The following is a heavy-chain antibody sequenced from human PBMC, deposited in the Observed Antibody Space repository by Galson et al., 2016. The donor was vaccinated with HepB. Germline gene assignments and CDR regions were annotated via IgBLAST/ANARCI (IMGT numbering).Heavy chain of an antibody. CDR1: GFSFGSYG. V-gene: IGHV3-33*01. CDR2: IWYDGSKE. D-gene: IGHD5-24*01. CDR3: ARAIWMALDYYYGMDV. Sequence: SLRLSCAASGFSFGSYGMHWVRQAPGKGLEWVAVIWYDGSKEYYADSVKDRFTISRDNSNNTLYLQMNSLRAEDTAIYYCARAIWMALDYYYGMDVWGQGTTVTVSS. J-gene: IGHJ6*02.